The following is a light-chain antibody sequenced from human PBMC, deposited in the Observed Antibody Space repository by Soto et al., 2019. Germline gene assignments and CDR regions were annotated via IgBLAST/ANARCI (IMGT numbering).Light chain of an antibody. CDR3: QQRSNWPPLYP. Sequence: EIVLTQSPATLSLSPGERATLSCRASQSVSSYLAWYQQKPGQAPRLLIYDGSNRATGIPARFSGSGSGTDFPLTISSLEPEDFAVYYCQQRSNWPPLYPFVHGTKLEIK. CDR2: DGS. CDR1: QSVSSY. J-gene: IGKJ2*01. V-gene: IGKV3-11*01.